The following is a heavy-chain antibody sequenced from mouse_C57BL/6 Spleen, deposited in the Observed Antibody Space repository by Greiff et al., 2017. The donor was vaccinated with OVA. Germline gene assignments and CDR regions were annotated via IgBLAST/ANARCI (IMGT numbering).Heavy chain of an antibody. D-gene: IGHD2-2*01. Sequence: DVKLQESGPELVKPGASVKMSCKASGYTFTDYNMHWVKQSHGKSLEWIGYINPNNGGTSYNQKFKGKATLTVNKSSSTAYMELRSLTSEDSAVYYCAREGNGYDVGYFDYWGQGTTLTVSS. CDR1: GYTFTDYN. J-gene: IGHJ2*01. CDR3: AREGNGYDVGYFDY. CDR2: INPNNGGT. V-gene: IGHV1-22*01.